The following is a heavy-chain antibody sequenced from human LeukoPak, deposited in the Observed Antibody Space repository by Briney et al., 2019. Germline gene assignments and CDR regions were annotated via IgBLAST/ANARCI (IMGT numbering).Heavy chain of an antibody. CDR2: IYSGGDT. CDR3: ARGNTGYNSNWGRDFDC. D-gene: IGHD4-11*01. J-gene: IGHJ4*02. Sequence: GGSLRLSCAASGFTFSSYAMSWVRQAPGKGLEWVSVIYSGGDTYYADSVKGRCTVSRDISKNTPYLQMNSLRAEDTAVYYCARGNTGYNSNWGRDFDCWGQGTLVTVSS. V-gene: IGHV3-66*01. CDR1: GFTFSSYA.